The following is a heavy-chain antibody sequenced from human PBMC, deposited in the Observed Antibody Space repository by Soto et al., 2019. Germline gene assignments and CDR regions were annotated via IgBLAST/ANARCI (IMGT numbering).Heavy chain of an antibody. CDR3: ARGRLSWYYFDY. CDR1: GGSISSYY. Sequence: QVQLQESGPGLVKPSETLSLTCTVSGGSISSYYWSWIRQPPGKGLEWIGYIYYSGSTNSNPSRKSRVTISVDTSKNQFSLKLSSVTAADTAVYYCARGRLSWYYFDYWGQGTLVTVSS. J-gene: IGHJ4*02. D-gene: IGHD6-13*01. CDR2: IYYSGST. V-gene: IGHV4-59*01.